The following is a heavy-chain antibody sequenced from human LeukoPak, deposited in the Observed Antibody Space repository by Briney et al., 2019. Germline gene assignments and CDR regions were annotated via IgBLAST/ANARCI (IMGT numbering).Heavy chain of an antibody. V-gene: IGHV4-31*03. CDR1: GGSISSGGYY. CDR3: ARAGGIAVAERLDV. CDR2: IYYSGST. Sequence: PSETLSLTCTVSGGSISSGGYYWSWIRQHPGKGLEWIGYIYYSGSTYYNPSLKSRVTISVDTSKNQFSLKLSSVTAADTAVYYCARAGGIAVAERLDVWGKGTTVTVSS. J-gene: IGHJ6*04. D-gene: IGHD6-19*01.